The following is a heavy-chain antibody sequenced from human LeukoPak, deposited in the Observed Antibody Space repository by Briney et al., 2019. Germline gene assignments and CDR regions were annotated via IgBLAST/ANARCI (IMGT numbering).Heavy chain of an antibody. V-gene: IGHV3-23*01. J-gene: IGHJ4*02. CDR3: AKGQELDDGVFDS. CDR2: IRGNGGTA. Sequence: GGSLRLSCAASGFTFSSIAMTWVRQAPGKGLEWVSTIRGNGGTAYNADSVRGRFAISRDDSKTALFLQMNSLRLEDTAIYYCAKGQELDDGVFDSWGQGTRVTVSS. CDR1: GFTFSSIA. D-gene: IGHD1-1*01.